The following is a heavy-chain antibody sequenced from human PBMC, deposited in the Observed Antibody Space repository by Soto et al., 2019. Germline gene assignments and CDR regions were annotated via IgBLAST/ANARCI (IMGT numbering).Heavy chain of an antibody. CDR2: INAGNGNT. D-gene: IGHD2-15*01. CDR1: GYTFTSYA. Sequence: QVQLVQSGAEVKKPGASVKVSCKASGYTFTSYAMHWVRQAPGQRLEWMGWINAGNGNTKYSQKFQGRVTITRDTXASTGYTELSSLRSEDTAVYYCARGPGGPDGPGDYWGQGTLVTVSS. J-gene: IGHJ4*02. CDR3: ARGPGGPDGPGDY. V-gene: IGHV1-3*01.